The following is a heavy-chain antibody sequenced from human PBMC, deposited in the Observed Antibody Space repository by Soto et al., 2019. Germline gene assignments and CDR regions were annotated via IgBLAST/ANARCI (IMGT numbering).Heavy chain of an antibody. CDR1: GFTVSDS. D-gene: IGHD6-19*01. Sequence: GGSLRLSCSVAGFTVSDSMSWVRQAPGKGLECVSFIHSDGSTHYTDSVRGRFTISRDNSKNTLYLQMDRLRVDDTAVYFCARDASGPFDYWGQGTLVTVSS. J-gene: IGHJ4*02. V-gene: IGHV3-53*01. CDR2: IHSDGST. CDR3: ARDASGPFDY.